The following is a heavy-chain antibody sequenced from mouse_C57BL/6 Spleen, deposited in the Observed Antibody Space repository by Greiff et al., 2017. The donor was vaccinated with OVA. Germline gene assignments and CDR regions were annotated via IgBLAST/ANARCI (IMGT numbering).Heavy chain of an antibody. V-gene: IGHV3-6*01. CDR1: GYSITSGYY. Sequence: EVKLMESGPGLVKPSQSLSLTCSVTGYSITSGYYWNWIRQFPGNKLEWMGYISYDGSNNYNPSLKNRISITRDTSKNQFFLKLNSVTTEDTATYYCASEGAMITTVRFAYWGQGTLVTVSA. D-gene: IGHD2-4*01. CDR3: ASEGAMITTVRFAY. J-gene: IGHJ3*01. CDR2: ISYDGSN.